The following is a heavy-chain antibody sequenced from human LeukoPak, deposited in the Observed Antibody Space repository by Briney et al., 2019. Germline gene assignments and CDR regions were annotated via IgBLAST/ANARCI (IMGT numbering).Heavy chain of an antibody. Sequence: SETLSLTCTVSGGSISSSSYYWGWIRQPPGKGLEWIGSIYYSGSTYYNPSLKSRVTISVDTSKNQFSLKLSSVTAADTAVYYCARQYPGIAADASRGRSYYYYYMDVWGKGTTVTVFS. CDR1: GGSISSSSYY. CDR3: ARQYPGIAADASRGRSYYYYYMDV. V-gene: IGHV4-39*07. CDR2: IYYSGST. J-gene: IGHJ6*03. D-gene: IGHD6-13*01.